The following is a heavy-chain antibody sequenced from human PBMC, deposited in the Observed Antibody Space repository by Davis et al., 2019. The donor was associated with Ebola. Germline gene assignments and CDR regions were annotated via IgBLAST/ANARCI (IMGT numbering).Heavy chain of an antibody. CDR1: GFTFSTYG. CDR2: ISSSGSYI. V-gene: IGHV3-21*04. Sequence: GESLKISCAASGFTFSTYGMHWVRQAPGEGLEWVSSISSSGSYIYYPDSVRGRFTISRDNSKNTLYLQMNSLRAEDTAVYYCAKDLSTFYANYDFWSGYYTSYFDYWGQGTLVTVSS. D-gene: IGHD3-3*01. CDR3: AKDLSTFYANYDFWSGYYTSYFDY. J-gene: IGHJ4*02.